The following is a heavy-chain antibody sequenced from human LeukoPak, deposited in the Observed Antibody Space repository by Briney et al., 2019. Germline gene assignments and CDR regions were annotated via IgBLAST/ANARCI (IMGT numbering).Heavy chain of an antibody. J-gene: IGHJ6*03. V-gene: IGHV3-23*01. CDR1: GFTFSSYA. D-gene: IGHD1-1*01. CDR2: INGGGGST. CDR3: ARVVTVAWSERRPGYYYMDV. Sequence: PGGSLRLSCAASGFTFSSYAMSWVRQAPGKGLEWGSAINGGGGSTYYADSVKGRFTISRDNSKNTLYLQMNSLRAGDTAVYYCARVVTVAWSERRPGYYYMDVWGKGTTVTVSS.